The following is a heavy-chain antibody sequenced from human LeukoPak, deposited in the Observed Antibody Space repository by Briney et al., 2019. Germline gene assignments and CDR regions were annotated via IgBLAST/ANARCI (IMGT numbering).Heavy chain of an antibody. Sequence: GGSLRLSCAASGFTFSGSAMHWVRQASGKGLEWVGRIRSKANSYATAYAASVKGRFTISRDDSKNTAYLQMNSLKPEDTAVYYCTRLHYYDSSGVDYWGQGTLVTVSS. CDR2: IRSKANSYAT. J-gene: IGHJ4*02. CDR3: TRLHYYDSSGVDY. D-gene: IGHD3-22*01. CDR1: GFTFSGSA. V-gene: IGHV3-73*01.